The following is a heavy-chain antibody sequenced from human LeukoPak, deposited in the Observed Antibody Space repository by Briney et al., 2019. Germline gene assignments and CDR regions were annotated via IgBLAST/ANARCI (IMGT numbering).Heavy chain of an antibody. D-gene: IGHD5-24*01. CDR2: ISGNGVS. V-gene: IGHV3-64D*06. J-gene: IGHJ1*01. Sequence: GGSLRLSCSASGVTFSIAAMHWVRQAPGKGLQYVSVISGNGVSSYADSVKGRFIISRDNSKNTVYLQMSSLRAEDTAVYYCVGDVIDGDNQYFYHWGQGTLVTVSS. CDR1: GVTFSIAA. CDR3: VGDVIDGDNQYFYH.